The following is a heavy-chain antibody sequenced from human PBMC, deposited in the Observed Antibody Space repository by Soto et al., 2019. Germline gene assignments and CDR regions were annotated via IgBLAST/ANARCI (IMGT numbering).Heavy chain of an antibody. CDR3: ARDPDLSGYYSYFDY. CDR1: GFTFSSYG. J-gene: IGHJ4*02. Sequence: QVQLVESGGGVVQPGRSLRLSCAASGFTFSSYGIHWVRQAPGKGLEWVAVISYDGSNKYYADSVKGRFTISRDTSKNTLYLQMNSLRVEDTAVYYCARDPDLSGYYSYFDYWGQGTLVTVSS. D-gene: IGHD3-22*01. V-gene: IGHV3-30*03. CDR2: ISYDGSNK.